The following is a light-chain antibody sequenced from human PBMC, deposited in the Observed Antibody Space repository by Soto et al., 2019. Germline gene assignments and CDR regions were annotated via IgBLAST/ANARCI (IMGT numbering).Light chain of an antibody. CDR1: QSVSSSY. J-gene: IGKJ2*01. Sequence: EIVLTQXXXXLXXXPGEXATLSCRASQSVSSSYLAWYQQKPGQAPRLLIYGASSRATGIPDXFXXXXXXXXXXXTISRLEPEDFAVYYCQQYGSSPQTFGQGTKLEXK. CDR2: GAS. CDR3: QQYGSSPQT. V-gene: IGKV3-20*01.